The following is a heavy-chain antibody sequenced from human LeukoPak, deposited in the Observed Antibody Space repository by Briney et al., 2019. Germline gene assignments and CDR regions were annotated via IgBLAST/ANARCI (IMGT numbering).Heavy chain of an antibody. CDR1: GFTFSSYS. CDR2: ISSSSTI. V-gene: IGHV3-48*02. D-gene: IGHD1-26*01. Sequence: PGGSLRLSCAASGFTFSSYSMNWVRQAPGKGLEWVSYISSSSTIYYADSVKGRFTISRDNAKNSLYLQMNSLRDEDTAVYYCAREVGADAFDIWGQGTMVTVSS. CDR3: AREVGADAFDI. J-gene: IGHJ3*02.